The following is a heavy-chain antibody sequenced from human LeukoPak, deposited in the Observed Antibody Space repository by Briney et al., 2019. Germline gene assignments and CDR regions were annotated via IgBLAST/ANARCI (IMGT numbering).Heavy chain of an antibody. J-gene: IGHJ4*02. CDR3: AMTLAGVLDSFDS. CDR1: GGPFSSLA. V-gene: IGHV3-23*01. D-gene: IGHD1-1*01. Sequence: GGSLRLSCAASGGPFSSLAMSWVRQAPGQGLEWVSGLTGSGSRTYYADSVKGRFTISRDNSKNTLFLQIHSLRAEDTAMYYCAMTLAGVLDSFDSWGQGTLVTVSS. CDR2: LTGSGSRT.